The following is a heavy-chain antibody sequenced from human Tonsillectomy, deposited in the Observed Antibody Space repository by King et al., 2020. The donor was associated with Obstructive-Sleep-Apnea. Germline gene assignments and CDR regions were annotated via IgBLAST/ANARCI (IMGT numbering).Heavy chain of an antibody. CDR2: INHSGST. CDR3: ALYGDYVSFAL. CDR1: GGSFSGYY. V-gene: IGHV4-34*01. D-gene: IGHD4-17*01. J-gene: IGHJ4*02. Sequence: VQLQQWGAGLLKPSETLSLTCAVYGGSFSGYYWSWIRQPPGKGLEWIGEINHSGSTNYNPSLKSRVTISVDTSKTQFSLKPSSVTAADTAVYYCALYGDYVSFALWGQGTLVTVSS.